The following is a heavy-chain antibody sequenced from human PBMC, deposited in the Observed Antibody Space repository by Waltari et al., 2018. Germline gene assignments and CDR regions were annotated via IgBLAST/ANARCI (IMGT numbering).Heavy chain of an antibody. V-gene: IGHV1-24*01. J-gene: IGHJ4*02. CDR2: FDPEDGET. D-gene: IGHD3-16*01. CDR1: GYTLTELS. CDR3: ARSGTMITFVGVFDY. Sequence: QVQLVQSGAEVKKPGASVKVSCKVSGYTLTELSMHWVRQAPGKGLEWMGGFDPEDGETIYAQKFQGRVTITRDTSASTAYMELSSLRSEDTAVYYCARSGTMITFVGVFDYWGQGTLVTVSS.